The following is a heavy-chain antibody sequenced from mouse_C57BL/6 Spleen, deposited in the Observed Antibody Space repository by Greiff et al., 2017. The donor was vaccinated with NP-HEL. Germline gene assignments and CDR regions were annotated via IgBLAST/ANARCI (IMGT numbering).Heavy chain of an antibody. J-gene: IGHJ4*01. D-gene: IGHD2-5*01. CDR2: IDPETGGT. Sequence: QVQLQQSGAELVRPGASVTLSCKASGYTFTDYEMHWVKQTPVHGLEWIGAIDPETGGTAYNQKFKGKAILTADKSSSTAYMALRSLTSEDSAVYYCTRRRVSNYSVYYAMDYWGQGTSVTVSS. CDR1: GYTFTDYE. V-gene: IGHV1-15*01. CDR3: TRRRVSNYSVYYAMDY.